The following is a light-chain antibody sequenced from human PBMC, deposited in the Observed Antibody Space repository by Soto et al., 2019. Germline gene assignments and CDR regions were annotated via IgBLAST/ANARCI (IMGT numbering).Light chain of an antibody. J-gene: IGKJ1*01. CDR2: GAY. CDR3: QQYGSAPWT. CDR1: QSVSNNY. V-gene: IGKV3-20*01. Sequence: EIVLTQSPGTLSLSPGERATLSCRASQSVSNNYLAWYQQKPGQAPSLLIYGAYHRATAIPDRLSXSGSGTDSTITISRLEPEDFAVYYCQQYGSAPWTFGQGTTVDIK.